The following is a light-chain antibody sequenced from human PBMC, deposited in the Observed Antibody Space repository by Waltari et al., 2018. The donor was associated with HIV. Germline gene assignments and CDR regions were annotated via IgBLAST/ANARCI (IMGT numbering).Light chain of an antibody. CDR3: AAWDDSLNGPNWV. CDR2: KND. Sequence: QSVLTQPPSASGTPGQWVTISCSGSSSNIGSNIVNWYQQFPGTAPKVLIYKNDRRPSEVPDRFSGSKSGTSASLSISGLQSEEEADYYCAAWDDSLNGPNWVFGGGTKLTVL. J-gene: IGLJ3*02. V-gene: IGLV1-44*01. CDR1: SSNIGSNI.